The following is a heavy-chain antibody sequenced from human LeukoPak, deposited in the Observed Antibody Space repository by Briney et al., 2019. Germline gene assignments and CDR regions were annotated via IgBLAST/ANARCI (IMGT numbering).Heavy chain of an antibody. Sequence: GGSLRLSCAASGFTFDDYGMSWVRQAPGKGLEWVSGINWNGGSTGYADSVKGRFTISRDNAKNSLYLQMNSLRAEDTALYYCARHTDGRGYSSSSDYWGQGTLVTVSS. D-gene: IGHD6-6*01. CDR2: INWNGGST. CDR3: ARHTDGRGYSSSSDY. CDR1: GFTFDDYG. J-gene: IGHJ4*02. V-gene: IGHV3-20*04.